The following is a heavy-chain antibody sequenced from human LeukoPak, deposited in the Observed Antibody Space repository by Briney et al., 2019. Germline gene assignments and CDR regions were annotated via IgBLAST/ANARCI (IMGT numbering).Heavy chain of an antibody. J-gene: IGHJ3*02. V-gene: IGHV3-7*01. CDR2: IRQDGSYK. CDR1: GFTFSSYW. Sequence: GGSLRLSCAASGFTFSSYWMSWVRQAPGKGLEWVANIRQDGSYKQYVDSVKGRFTISRDNAQNSLYLQMNSLRAEDTAVYYCARDRGYYDSSGYYYGDAFDIWGQGTMVTVSS. D-gene: IGHD3-22*01. CDR3: ARDRGYYDSSGYYYGDAFDI.